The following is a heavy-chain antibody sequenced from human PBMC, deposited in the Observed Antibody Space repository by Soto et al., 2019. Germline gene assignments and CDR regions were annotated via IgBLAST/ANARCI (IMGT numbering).Heavy chain of an antibody. D-gene: IGHD5-12*01. CDR1: GGSISSYY. Sequence: ALETLSLTCTVSGGSISSYYWSWIRQPAGKGLEWIGRIYTSGSTNYNPSLKSRVTMSVDTSKNQFSLKLSSVTAADTAVYYCAITGSGYDSDYYYGMDVWGQGTTVTVSS. J-gene: IGHJ6*02. CDR2: IYTSGST. V-gene: IGHV4-4*07. CDR3: AITGSGYDSDYYYGMDV.